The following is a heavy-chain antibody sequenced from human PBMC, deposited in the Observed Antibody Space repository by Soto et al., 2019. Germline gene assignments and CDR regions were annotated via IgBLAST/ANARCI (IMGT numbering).Heavy chain of an antibody. CDR2: ISAYNGNT. V-gene: IGHV1-18*01. J-gene: IGHJ6*02. CDR3: AAPAGTTYYYYGMDV. CDR1: GYTFTSYG. D-gene: IGHD6-19*01. Sequence: QVQLVQSGAEVKKPGASVKVSCKASGYTFTSYGISWVRQAPGQGLEWMGWISAYNGNTNYAQKLQGRVTMTTDTSTSTAYMELRILRSDDTAVYYCAAPAGTTYYYYGMDVWGQGTTVTVSS.